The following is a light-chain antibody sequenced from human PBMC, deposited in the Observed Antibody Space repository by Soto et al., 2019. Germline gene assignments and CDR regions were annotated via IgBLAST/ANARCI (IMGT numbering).Light chain of an antibody. Sequence: QSALTQPPSASGSPGQSVTISCSGTSSDVGGYNFVSWYQQHPGKAPKLMIYEVNKRPSGVPDRFSGSKSGNTASLTVSGLQAEDEADYYCSSFAGSNNRYVLGTGTKVTVL. CDR3: SSFAGSNNRYV. J-gene: IGLJ1*01. V-gene: IGLV2-8*01. CDR1: SSDVGGYNF. CDR2: EVN.